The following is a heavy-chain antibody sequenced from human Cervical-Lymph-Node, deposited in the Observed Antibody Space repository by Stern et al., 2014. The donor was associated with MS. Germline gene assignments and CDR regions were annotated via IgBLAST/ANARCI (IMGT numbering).Heavy chain of an antibody. CDR2: INWNSVNV. V-gene: IGHV3-9*01. Sequence: VQLVESGGGLVQPGRSLKLACAASGFTFDDYAMHWVRQAPGKDLEWVSGINWNSVNVAHADSVKGRFTISRDNAKNSLYLEMNSLRPEDTALYFCAKGVEDGYNPAYFDYWGQGFLVIVSP. CDR1: GFTFDDYA. D-gene: IGHD5-24*01. J-gene: IGHJ4*02. CDR3: AKGVEDGYNPAYFDY.